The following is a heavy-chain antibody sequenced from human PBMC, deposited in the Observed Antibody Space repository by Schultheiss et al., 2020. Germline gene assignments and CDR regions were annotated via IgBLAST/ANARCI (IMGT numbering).Heavy chain of an antibody. V-gene: IGHV4-61*08. CDR3: ASWYSSFDY. J-gene: IGHJ4*02. Sequence: SQTLSLTCAVSGGSISSGGYSWSWIRQPPGKGLEWIGYIYYSGSTNYNPSLKSRVTISVDTSKNQFSLKLSSVTAADTAVYYCASWYSSFDYWGQGTLVTVSS. CDR2: IYYSGST. CDR1: GGSISSGGYS. D-gene: IGHD6-13*01.